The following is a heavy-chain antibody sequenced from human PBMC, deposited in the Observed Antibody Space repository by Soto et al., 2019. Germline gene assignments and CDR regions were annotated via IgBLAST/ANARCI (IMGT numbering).Heavy chain of an antibody. D-gene: IGHD2-8*01. V-gene: IGHV1-18*01. CDR3: ARAGGVQARFDP. J-gene: IGHJ5*02. CDR1: GYTFTSYG. Sequence: HVQLVQSGAEVKKTGASVKVSCKASGYTFTSYGISWGRQAPGQGIEWMGWISAYNGNTNYAQKLQGRVTMTTDTSTSTASMELRSLRSDDTDVYYCARAGGVQARFDPWGQGTLVTVSS. CDR2: ISAYNGNT.